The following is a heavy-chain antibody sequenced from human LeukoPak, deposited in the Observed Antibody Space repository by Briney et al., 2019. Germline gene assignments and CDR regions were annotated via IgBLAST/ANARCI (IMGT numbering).Heavy chain of an antibody. CDR2: IYYSGST. V-gene: IGHV4-39*07. Sequence: SETLSLTCTVSGGSISSSSYYWGWIRQPPGKGLEWIGSIYYSGSTYYNPSLKSRVTISVDTSKNQFSLKLSSVTAADTAVYYCARYSGSYSGDYWGQGTLVTVSS. CDR3: ARYSGSYSGDY. D-gene: IGHD1-26*01. J-gene: IGHJ4*02. CDR1: GGSISSSSYY.